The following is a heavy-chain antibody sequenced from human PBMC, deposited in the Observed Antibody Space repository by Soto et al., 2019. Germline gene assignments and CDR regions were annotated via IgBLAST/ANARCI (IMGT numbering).Heavy chain of an antibody. CDR1: GYTFTSYG. J-gene: IGHJ6*02. CDR3: ARDSWGLAVPDYHYYAMDV. Sequence: QVQLVQSGAEVKKPGASVRVSCEASGYTFTSYGISWVRQAPGQGLEWMGWISVYSGSTNYAQKLQDRVTMTTDRSTRAVYMELRSLRSDDTAVYYCARDSWGLAVPDYHYYAMDVWGQGTTVTVS. D-gene: IGHD6-19*01. V-gene: IGHV1-18*04. CDR2: ISVYSGST.